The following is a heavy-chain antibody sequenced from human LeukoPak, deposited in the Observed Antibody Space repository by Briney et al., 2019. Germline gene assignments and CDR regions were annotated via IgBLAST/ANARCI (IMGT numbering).Heavy chain of an antibody. CDR3: ARGGGAVTTFDY. D-gene: IGHD4-17*01. CDR2: IIPILGTA. V-gene: IGHV1-69*13. Sequence: SVKVSCKASGGTFSSYAISWVRQAPGQGLEWMGGIIPILGTANYAQKFQGRVTITADESRSTAYKELSSLRSEDTAAYYGARGGGAVTTFDYWGQGTLVTVSS. J-gene: IGHJ4*02. CDR1: GGTFSSYA.